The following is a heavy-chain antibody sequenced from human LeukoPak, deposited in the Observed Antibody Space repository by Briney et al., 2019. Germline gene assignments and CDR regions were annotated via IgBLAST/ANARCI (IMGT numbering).Heavy chain of an antibody. D-gene: IGHD4/OR15-4a*01. J-gene: IGHJ6*04. CDR3: ATLTKGYYYGMDV. V-gene: IGHV3-21*01. CDR1: GFTFSSYS. Sequence: GGSLRLSCAAPGFTFSSYSMNWVRQAPGEGLEWVSSISSSSSYIYYADSVRGRFTISRDNAKNSLYLQMNSLRAEDTAVYYCATLTKGYYYGMDVWGKGTTVTVSS. CDR2: ISSSSSYI.